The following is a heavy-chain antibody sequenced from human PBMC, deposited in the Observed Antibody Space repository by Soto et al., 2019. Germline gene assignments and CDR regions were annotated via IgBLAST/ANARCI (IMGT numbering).Heavy chain of an antibody. CDR1: RFTFSSYT. J-gene: IGHJ5*02. CDR2: ISSSSNHI. V-gene: IGHV3-21*01. Sequence: GGSLRLSCAASRFTFSSYTMNWVRQAPGKGLEWVSSISSSSNHIYYADSVRGRFTISRDNAKNSLYLQMNSLRAEDTAVYYCARDHIASSITMPLGWFDPWGQGTLVTVSS. CDR3: ARDHIASSITMPLGWFDP. D-gene: IGHD3-10*01.